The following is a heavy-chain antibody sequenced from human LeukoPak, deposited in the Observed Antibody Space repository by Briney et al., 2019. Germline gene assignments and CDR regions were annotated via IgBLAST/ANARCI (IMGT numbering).Heavy chain of an antibody. D-gene: IGHD5-18*01. J-gene: IGHJ4*02. CDR1: GFTFSRYW. V-gene: IGHV3-15*01. Sequence: GGSLRLSCAASGFTFSRYWMSWVRQAPGKGLEWVGRIKSKTDGETTDYASPVKARFTISRDDSMNTLYLQMNSLATEDTAVYYCARDHNYGSDYWGQGTLVTVSS. CDR3: ARDHNYGSDY. CDR2: IKSKTDGETT.